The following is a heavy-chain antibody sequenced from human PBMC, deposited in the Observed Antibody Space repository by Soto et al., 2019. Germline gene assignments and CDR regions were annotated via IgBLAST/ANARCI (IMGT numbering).Heavy chain of an antibody. J-gene: IGHJ6*02. D-gene: IGHD1-1*01. V-gene: IGHV3-74*01. CDR2: INNDGSNT. CDR1: GFTFNTYW. Sequence: EVQLVESGGGLVQPGGSLRLSCAASGFTFNTYWIHWVRQAPGKGLVWVSRINNDGSNTRYADSVKGRITISRDNAKTTLYLQLNSLRAEDTAVYYCVRGASGTTYGMDVWGQGTRVTVSS. CDR3: VRGASGTTYGMDV.